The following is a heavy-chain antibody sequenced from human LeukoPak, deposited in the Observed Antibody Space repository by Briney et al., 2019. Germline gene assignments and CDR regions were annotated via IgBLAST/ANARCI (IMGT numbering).Heavy chain of an antibody. D-gene: IGHD6-19*01. Sequence: PGRSLRLSCVASEFAFSRHAMHWVRQTPGKGLEWVAVIWYDGSKKYSADSLKGRFTISRDDSKSTLYLQMNSLRAEDTAVYYCARDLGTAGSFYFDYWGQGTLVTVSS. J-gene: IGHJ4*02. CDR3: ARDLGTAGSFYFDY. CDR2: IWYDGSKK. V-gene: IGHV3-33*01. CDR1: EFAFSRHA.